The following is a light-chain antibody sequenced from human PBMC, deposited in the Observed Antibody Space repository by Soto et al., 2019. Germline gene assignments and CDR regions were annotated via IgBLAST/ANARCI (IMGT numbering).Light chain of an antibody. V-gene: IGKV1-39*01. Sequence: DIQMTQSPSSLSASVGDRVTITCRASQSINRFLNWYQQKPGKAPKLLIYAASSLQSGVPSRFSGSGSGTDFTLTISSLQPEDSATYYCQQSYSPPPVTFGQGTRLEIK. CDR1: QSINRF. CDR2: AAS. J-gene: IGKJ5*01. CDR3: QQSYSPPPVT.